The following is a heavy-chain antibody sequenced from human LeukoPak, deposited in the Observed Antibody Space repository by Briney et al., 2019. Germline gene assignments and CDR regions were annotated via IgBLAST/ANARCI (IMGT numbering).Heavy chain of an antibody. D-gene: IGHD1-26*01. CDR2: INHSGST. CDR3: ASNAFVRGSYYAFDI. V-gene: IGHV4-34*01. CDR1: GGSFSGYY. Sequence: SEPLSLTCAVYGGSFSGYYWSWIRQPPGKGLEWIGEINHSGSTNYNPSLKSRVTISVDTSKNQFSLKLSSVTAADTAVYYCASNAFVRGSYYAFDIWGQGTMVTVSS. J-gene: IGHJ3*02.